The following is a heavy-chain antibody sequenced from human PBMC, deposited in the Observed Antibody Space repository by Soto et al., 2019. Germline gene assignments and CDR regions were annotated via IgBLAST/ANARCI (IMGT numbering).Heavy chain of an antibody. CDR1: GVTFSNFA. CDR2: FYGGGST. J-gene: IGHJ6*02. V-gene: IGHV3-66*02. Sequence: PWGSLRLSCAASGVTFSNFAMSWVRQAPGKGLEWVSVFYGGGSTYYGDSVKGRFTISRENSKNTLYLQMNSLRAEDTAVFYCAKVRCSSTSCYPNYYYYYGMDVWGQGTTVTVSS. D-gene: IGHD2-2*01. CDR3: AKVRCSSTSCYPNYYYYYGMDV.